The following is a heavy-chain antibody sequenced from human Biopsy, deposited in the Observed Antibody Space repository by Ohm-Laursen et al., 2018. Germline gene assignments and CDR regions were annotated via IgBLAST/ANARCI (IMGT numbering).Heavy chain of an antibody. CDR3: AKTRGEARAAANF. CDR1: GFAFSYYG. V-gene: IGHV3-23*01. J-gene: IGHJ4*02. D-gene: IGHD6-13*01. CDR2: IRGSGLTT. Sequence: GSLRLSCSASGFAFSYYGLSWVRQAPGKGLEWVSAIRGSGLTTFYTDSVKGRFSISRDNSNNTLYLQMNSLRVDDTAVYYCAKTRGEARAAANFWGQGTLVTVSS.